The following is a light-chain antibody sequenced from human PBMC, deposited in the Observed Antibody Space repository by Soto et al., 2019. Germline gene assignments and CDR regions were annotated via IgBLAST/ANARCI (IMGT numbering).Light chain of an antibody. CDR1: QSVSSSY. CDR3: LQHNAFPWT. Sequence: EIVLTQSPGTLSLSPGERATLSCRASQSVSSSYLAWYQQKPGQAPRLLIYGASSRATGIPDRFSGSGSGTDFTLTISRLEPEDFAVYYCLQHNAFPWTFGQGTKVEIQ. V-gene: IGKV3-20*01. J-gene: IGKJ1*01. CDR2: GAS.